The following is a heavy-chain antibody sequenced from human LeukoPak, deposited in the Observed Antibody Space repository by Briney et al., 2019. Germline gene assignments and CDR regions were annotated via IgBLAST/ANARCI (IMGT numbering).Heavy chain of an antibody. CDR1: GYSFTSYW. V-gene: IGHV5-51*01. J-gene: IGHJ5*02. CDR2: IYPGDSDT. D-gene: IGHD2-21*02. Sequence: LGESLKISCKGSGYSFTSYWIGWVRQMPGKGLEWMGIIYPGDSDTRYSPSFQGQVTISADKSLSTAYLQWSSLKASDTAMYYCARAYCGGDCYSPANNWFDPWGQGTLVTVSS. CDR3: ARAYCGGDCYSPANNWFDP.